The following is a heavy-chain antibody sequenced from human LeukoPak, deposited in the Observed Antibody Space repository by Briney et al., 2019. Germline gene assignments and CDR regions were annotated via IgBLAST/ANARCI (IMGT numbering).Heavy chain of an antibody. D-gene: IGHD3-22*01. CDR2: ISYDGSNK. Sequence: GGSLRLSCAASGFTFSSYAMPWVRQAPGKGLEWVAVISYDGSNKYYADSVKGRFTISRDNSKNTLYLQMNSLRAEDTAVYYCARGPDYYDSSGYTLDYWGQGTLVTVSS. CDR1: GFTFSSYA. J-gene: IGHJ4*02. V-gene: IGHV3-30*01. CDR3: ARGPDYYDSSGYTLDY.